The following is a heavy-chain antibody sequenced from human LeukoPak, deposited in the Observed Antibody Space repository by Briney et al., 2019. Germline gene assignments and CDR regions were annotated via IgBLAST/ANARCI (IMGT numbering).Heavy chain of an antibody. CDR1: GPSISSSY. V-gene: IGHV4-59*01. CDR2: IYYSGST. D-gene: IGHD6-6*01. Sequence: PSQTLSLTCTVSGPSISSSYRSWVRPPPRKGLEWLGYIYYSGSTNYNLSLKSRVTISVDTSKNQCSLKLSSVTAADTAVYYCARDLWQLAAMDVWGKGTTVTVSS. J-gene: IGHJ6*03. CDR3: ARDLWQLAAMDV.